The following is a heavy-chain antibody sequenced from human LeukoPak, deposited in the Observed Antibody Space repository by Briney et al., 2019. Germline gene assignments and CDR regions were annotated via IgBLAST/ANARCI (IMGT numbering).Heavy chain of an antibody. V-gene: IGHV3-21*01. CDR2: ISSSSSYI. CDR3: ASSGRYCSSTSCPDY. Sequence: PGGSLRLSCAASGFTFSSYSMNWVRQAPGKGLEWVSSISSSSSYIYYADSVKGRFTISRDNAKNSLYLQMNSLRAEDTAVYYCASSGRYCSSTSCPDYWGQGTLVTVSS. CDR1: GFTFSSYS. J-gene: IGHJ4*02. D-gene: IGHD2-2*01.